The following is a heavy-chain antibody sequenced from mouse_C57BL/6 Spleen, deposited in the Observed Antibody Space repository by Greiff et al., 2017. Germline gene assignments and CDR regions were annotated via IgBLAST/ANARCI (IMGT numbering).Heavy chain of an antibody. Sequence: EVMLVESGGGLVKPGGSLKLSCAASGFTFSDYGMHWVRQAPEKGLEWVAYISSGSSTIYYADPVKGRFTISRDNAKNTLYLQMTSLRSEDTAMYYCARPGLRQGFAYWGQGTLVTVSA. CDR2: ISSGSSTI. CDR1: GFTFSDYG. J-gene: IGHJ3*01. V-gene: IGHV5-17*01. D-gene: IGHD2-4*01. CDR3: ARPGLRQGFAY.